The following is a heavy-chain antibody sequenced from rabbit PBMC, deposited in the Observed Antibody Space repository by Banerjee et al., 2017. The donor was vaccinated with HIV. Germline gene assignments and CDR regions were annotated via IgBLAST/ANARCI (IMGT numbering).Heavy chain of an antibody. CDR1: AFSFSNKYV. J-gene: IGHJ6*01. V-gene: IGHV1S45*01. D-gene: IGHD1-1*01. CDR3: ARGAYASSGFGL. CDR2: IDNGDGST. Sequence: QEQLEESGGDLVKPEGSLTLTCTASAFSFSNKYVLCWVRQAPGKGPEWIACIDNGDGSTYYANWAKGRFTISKTSSTTVTLQMTSLTAADTATYFCARGAYASSGFGLWGQGTLVTVS.